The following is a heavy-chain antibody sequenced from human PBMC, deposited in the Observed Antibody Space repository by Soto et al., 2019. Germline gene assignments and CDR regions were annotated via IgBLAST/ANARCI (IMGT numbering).Heavy chain of an antibody. J-gene: IGHJ6*03. CDR1: GFSFSDHY. V-gene: IGHV3-72*01. CDR3: ARLLSPATVTTESYYYYMDV. CDR2: TRNKANRYTT. Sequence: GGSLRLSCAASGFSFSDHYMDWVRQAPGKGLEWVARTRNKANRYTTEYAASVKGRFTISRDDSKNSLYLQMNSLQTEDTAVYYCARLLSPATVTTESYYYYMDVWGKGTTVTVSS. D-gene: IGHD4-17*01.